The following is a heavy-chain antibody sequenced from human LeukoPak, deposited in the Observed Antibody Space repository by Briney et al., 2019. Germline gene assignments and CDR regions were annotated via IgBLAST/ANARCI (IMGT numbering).Heavy chain of an antibody. CDR1: GFSFSSYG. CDR2: ISGSGGST. D-gene: IGHD5-24*01. CDR3: AKGGMATIGPPYYFDY. Sequence: GGSLRLSCAASGFSFSSYGVSWVRQAPGKGLEWVSAISGSGGSTYYADSVKGRFTISRDNSKNTLYLQMNSLRAEDTAVYYCAKGGMATIGPPYYFDYWGQGTLVTVSS. V-gene: IGHV3-23*01. J-gene: IGHJ4*02.